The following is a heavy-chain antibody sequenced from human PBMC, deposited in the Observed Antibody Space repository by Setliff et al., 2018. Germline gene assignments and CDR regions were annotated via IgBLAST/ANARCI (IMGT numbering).Heavy chain of an antibody. CDR3: ARTGTYRYFDS. CDR2: ISSRGTT. D-gene: IGHD1-7*01. CDR1: DDSFYSDYYF. Sequence: SETLSLTCSVSDDSFYSDYYFWGWIRQPPGKGLEWIATISSRGTTYSNASLASRLTLSVDTSKNQFSLKLTSVTASDTAVYYCARTGTYRYFDSWGQGTRVTVSS. V-gene: IGHV4-39*01. J-gene: IGHJ4*02.